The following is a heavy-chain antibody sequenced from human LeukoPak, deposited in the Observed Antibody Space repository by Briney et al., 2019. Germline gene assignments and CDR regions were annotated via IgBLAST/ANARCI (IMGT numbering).Heavy chain of an antibody. D-gene: IGHD6-13*01. J-gene: IGHJ4*02. CDR1: GFTFSSYW. CDR2: IKEDGSEK. V-gene: IGHV3-7*05. CDR3: ASRAGYTGSWSAFDY. Sequence: GGSLRLSCAASGFTFSSYWMSWVRQAPGKGLEWVANIKEDGSEKYYVDSVKGRFTISRDNAKNSLYLQMNSLRAEDTAVYYCASRAGYTGSWSAFDYWGQGTLVTVSS.